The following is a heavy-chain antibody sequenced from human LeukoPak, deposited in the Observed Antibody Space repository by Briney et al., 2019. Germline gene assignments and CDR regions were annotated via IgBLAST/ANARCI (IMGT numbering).Heavy chain of an antibody. Sequence: PSETLSLTCTVSGGSISSYYWSWIRQPPGQGLEWIGYIYYSGSTNYNPSLKSRVTISVDTSKNQFSLKLSSVTAADTAVYYCARSMTWGPNWFEPWGQGTLVTVSS. CDR1: GGSISSYY. CDR3: ARSMTWGPNWFEP. CDR2: IYYSGST. V-gene: IGHV4-59*08. D-gene: IGHD7-27*01. J-gene: IGHJ5*02.